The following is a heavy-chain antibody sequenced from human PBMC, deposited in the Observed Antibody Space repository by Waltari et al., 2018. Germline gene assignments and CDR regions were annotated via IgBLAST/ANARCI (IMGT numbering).Heavy chain of an antibody. D-gene: IGHD1-26*01. V-gene: IGHV1-69*08. CDR3: AREGRYSGSSDY. Sequence: VQLVQSGAEVKKPGSSVKVSCKASGGTFSSYAISWVRQAPGQGLEWMGSISPSVGTASDAQKFQGRGTITADKSTSTAYMERSSLGSEDTAVYYCAREGRYSGSSDYWGQGTLVTVSS. J-gene: IGHJ4*02. CDR1: GGTFSSYA. CDR2: ISPSVGTA.